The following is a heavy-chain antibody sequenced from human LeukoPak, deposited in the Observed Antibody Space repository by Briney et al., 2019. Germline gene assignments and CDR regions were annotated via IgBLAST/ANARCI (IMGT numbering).Heavy chain of an antibody. CDR2: IIPIFGTA. CDR1: GGTFGSYA. V-gene: IGHV1-69*05. D-gene: IGHD6-19*01. CDR3: AREPGYSSGWYYFDY. Sequence: SVKVSCKASGGTFGSYAISWVRQAPGQGLEWMGRIIPIFGTANYAQKFQGRVTITTDESTSTAYMELSSLRSEGTAVYYCAREPGYSSGWYYFDYWGQGTLVTVSS. J-gene: IGHJ4*02.